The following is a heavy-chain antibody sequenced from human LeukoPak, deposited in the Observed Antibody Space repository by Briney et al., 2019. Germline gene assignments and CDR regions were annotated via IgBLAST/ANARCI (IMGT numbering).Heavy chain of an antibody. D-gene: IGHD2-2*01. Sequence: GGSLRLSCSASGFTFSSYAMHWVRQAPGKGLEYVSAISSNGGSTYYADSVKGRFTISRDDSKNTLYLQMSSLRAEDTAVYYCVKGYCSSISCFGDYWGQGTLVTVSS. V-gene: IGHV3-64D*09. CDR2: ISSNGGST. CDR3: VKGYCSSISCFGDY. CDR1: GFTFSSYA. J-gene: IGHJ4*02.